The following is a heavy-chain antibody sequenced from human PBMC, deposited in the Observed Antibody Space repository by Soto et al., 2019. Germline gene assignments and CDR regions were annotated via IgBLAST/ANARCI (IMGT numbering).Heavy chain of an antibody. V-gene: IGHV4-34*01. CDR3: ARFATGYDFWSGYQYYFDY. J-gene: IGHJ4*02. Sequence: SETLSLTCAVYGGSFSGYYWSWIRQPPGKGLEWTGEINHSGSTNYNPSLKSRVTISVDTSKNQFSLKLSSVTAADTAVYYCARFATGYDFWSGYQYYFDYWGQGTLVTVSS. CDR2: INHSGST. CDR1: GGSFSGYY. D-gene: IGHD3-3*01.